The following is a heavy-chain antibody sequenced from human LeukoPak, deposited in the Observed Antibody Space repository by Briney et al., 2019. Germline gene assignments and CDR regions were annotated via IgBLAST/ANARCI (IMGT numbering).Heavy chain of an antibody. CDR3: ARDQDYYDSSGYADY. V-gene: IGHV3-23*01. Sequence: GGSLRLSCAVSGFTVSTKYMSWVRQAPGKGLEWVSAISGSGGSTYYADSVKGRFTISRDNSKNTLYLQMNSLRAEDTAVYYCARDQDYYDSSGYADYWGQGTLVTVSS. J-gene: IGHJ4*02. CDR1: GFTVSTKY. CDR2: ISGSGGST. D-gene: IGHD3-22*01.